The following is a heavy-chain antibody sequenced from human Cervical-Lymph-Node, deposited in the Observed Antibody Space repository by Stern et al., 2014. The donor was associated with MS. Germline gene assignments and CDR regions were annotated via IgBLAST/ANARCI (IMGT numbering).Heavy chain of an antibody. V-gene: IGHV5-51*01. CDR2: IDPGDSAT. Sequence: EVQLVESGAEVKKPGESLKISCKGSGYNFTTHWIVWVRQMPGKGLEWLGIIDPGDSATRYSPSFQGQVIISADKSISTAYLQWSSLKASDTAMYYCARVDTGMLPPFDSWGQGTLVTVSS. CDR3: ARVDTGMLPPFDS. J-gene: IGHJ4*02. CDR1: GYNFTTHW. D-gene: IGHD5-18*01.